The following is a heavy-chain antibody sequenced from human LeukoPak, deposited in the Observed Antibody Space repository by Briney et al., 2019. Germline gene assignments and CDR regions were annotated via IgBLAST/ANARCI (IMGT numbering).Heavy chain of an antibody. Sequence: ASVKVSCKASGGTFSSYAMSGVRQAPGQGREWRGGIIPIFGTANYAQKFQGRVTIAADDYTSTAYMELSSLRSDDTAVYYCARDNGYSSGWYLMGYFQHWGPGTLVTVSS. V-gene: IGHV1-69*13. D-gene: IGHD6-19*01. CDR2: IIPIFGTA. CDR1: GGTFSSYA. J-gene: IGHJ1*01. CDR3: ARDNGYSSGWYLMGYFQH.